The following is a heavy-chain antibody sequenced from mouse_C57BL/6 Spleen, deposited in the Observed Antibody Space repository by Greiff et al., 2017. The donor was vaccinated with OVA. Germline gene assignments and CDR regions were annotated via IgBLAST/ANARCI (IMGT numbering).Heavy chain of an antibody. CDR2: INPSSGYP. CDR1: GYTFTSYT. D-gene: IGHD2-1*01. V-gene: IGHV1-4*01. CDR3: ARNGNYDCFDY. Sequence: QVQLKQSGAELARPGASVKMSCKASGYTFTSYTMHWVKQRPGQGLEWIGYINPSSGYPKYNQKFKDKATLTADKSSSTAYMQLSSLTSEDSAVYYCARNGNYDCFDYWGQGTTLTVSS. J-gene: IGHJ2*01.